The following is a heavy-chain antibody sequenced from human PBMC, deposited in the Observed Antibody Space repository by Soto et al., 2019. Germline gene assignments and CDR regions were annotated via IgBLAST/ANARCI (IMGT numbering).Heavy chain of an antibody. J-gene: IGHJ4*02. V-gene: IGHV3-7*01. CDR1: GFIFNNYW. CDR3: AKDTYYHDSSGYYTXDY. Sequence: GGSLRLSCAASGFIFNNYWMGWVRQAPGKGLEWVANIKEDGSEKYYVDSVKGRFTISRDNAKNTVDLQMNSLRVEDTAVFYCAKDTYYHDSSGYYTXDYWGQGALVTVS. D-gene: IGHD3-22*01. CDR2: IKEDGSEK.